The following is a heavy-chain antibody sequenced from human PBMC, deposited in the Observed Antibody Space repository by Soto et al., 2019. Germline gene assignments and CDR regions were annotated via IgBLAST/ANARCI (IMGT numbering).Heavy chain of an antibody. CDR1: GFTFTGYS. CDR3: ARESEDLPSNFDY. CDR2: ISSTTNYI. V-gene: IGHV3-21*06. J-gene: IGHJ4*02. Sequence: GGSLRLSCAASGFTFTGYSMNWVRQAPGRGLEWVSSISSTTNYIYYADSMKGRFTISRDNAKNSLYLEMTSLRDEDTAVYYCARESEDLPSNFDYWGQGTLVTVSP.